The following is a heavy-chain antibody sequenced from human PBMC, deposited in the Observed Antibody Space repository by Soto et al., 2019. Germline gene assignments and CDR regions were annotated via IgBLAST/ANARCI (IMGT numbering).Heavy chain of an antibody. V-gene: IGHV4-31*03. J-gene: IGHJ4*02. D-gene: IGHD3-10*01. CDR2: IYYGGST. CDR3: AREPSEGEVIPFDY. CDR1: GGSVSGGGYY. Sequence: QVQLQESGPGLVQPSQTLSLACSVSGGSVSGGGYYWHWIRQHPGKGLAWIGYIYYGGSTYYNPSLKSRVAMSLDTSKNQFSLTRTSVTAADTALYYCAREPSEGEVIPFDYGGQGTLVTVSS.